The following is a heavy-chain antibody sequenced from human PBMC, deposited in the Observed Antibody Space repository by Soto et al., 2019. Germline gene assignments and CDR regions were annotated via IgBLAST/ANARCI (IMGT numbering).Heavy chain of an antibody. D-gene: IGHD6-6*01. Sequence: GGSLRLSCTASGFTFGDYAMSWFRQAPGKGLEWVGFIRSKAYGGTTEYAASVKGRFTISRDDSKSIAYLQMNSLKTEDTAVYYCTRVGESIAARPFTGGYYYYMDVWGKGTTVTVSS. CDR2: IRSKAYGGTT. CDR3: TRVGESIAARPFTGGYYYYMDV. J-gene: IGHJ6*03. V-gene: IGHV3-49*03. CDR1: GFTFGDYA.